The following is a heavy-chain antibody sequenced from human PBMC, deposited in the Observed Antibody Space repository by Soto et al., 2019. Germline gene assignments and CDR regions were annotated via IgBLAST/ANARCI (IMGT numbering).Heavy chain of an antibody. CDR1: GFTVSSNY. CDR2: IYSGGST. D-gene: IGHD2-21*01. CDR3: ARDIRTDAFVNWFDP. Sequence: GGSLRLSCAASGFTVSSNYMSWVRQAPGKGLEWVSGIYSGGSTYYADSVKGRFTISRDNSTNTLYLQMNSLRAEDTAVYYCARDIRTDAFVNWFDPWGQGTLVTVSS. V-gene: IGHV3-66*01. J-gene: IGHJ5*02.